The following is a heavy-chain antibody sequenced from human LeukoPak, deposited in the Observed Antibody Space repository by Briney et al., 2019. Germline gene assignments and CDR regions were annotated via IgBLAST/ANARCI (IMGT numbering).Heavy chain of an antibody. CDR1: GFTFSDYY. D-gene: IGHD3-3*01. Sequence: GGSLRLSCAASGFTFSDYYMSWIRQAPGKGLEWVSYISSSGSTIYYADSVKGRFTISRDNAKNSLYLQMNSLRAEDTAVYYCARDLLRFLEWLYTTYYYYGMDVWGQGTTVTVSS. V-gene: IGHV3-11*01. CDR3: ARDLLRFLEWLYTTYYYYGMDV. J-gene: IGHJ6*02. CDR2: ISSSGSTI.